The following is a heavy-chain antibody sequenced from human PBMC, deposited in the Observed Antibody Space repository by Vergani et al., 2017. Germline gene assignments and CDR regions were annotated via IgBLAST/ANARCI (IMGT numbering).Heavy chain of an antibody. CDR2: SSSSSSYT. V-gene: IGHV3-11*05. Sequence: QVQLVESGGGLVKPGGSLRLSCAASGGTFSNYYMSWIRQAPGKGLEWVSYSSSSSSYTNYADSVKGRFIISRDNAKNSLYLQRNSLRAEDMAVYYGARVDMDYDILTYYFDYWGQGTLVTVSS. J-gene: IGHJ4*02. D-gene: IGHD3-9*01. CDR3: ARVDMDYDILTYYFDY. CDR1: GGTFSNYY.